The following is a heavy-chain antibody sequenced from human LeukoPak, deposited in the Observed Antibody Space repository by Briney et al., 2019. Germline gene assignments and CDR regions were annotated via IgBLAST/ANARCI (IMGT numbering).Heavy chain of an antibody. V-gene: IGHV1-69*04. Sequence: SVKVSCKPSGGTFSSYAISWARQAPGHGPECVGRIIPIFGIANYAQKFQGRVTITADKSTSTAYMELSSLRSEDTAVYYCARDTRITMVRGVIKSYYFDYWGQGTLVTVSS. CDR2: IIPIFGIA. J-gene: IGHJ4*02. CDR3: ARDTRITMVRGVIKSYYFDY. CDR1: GGTFSSYA. D-gene: IGHD3-10*01.